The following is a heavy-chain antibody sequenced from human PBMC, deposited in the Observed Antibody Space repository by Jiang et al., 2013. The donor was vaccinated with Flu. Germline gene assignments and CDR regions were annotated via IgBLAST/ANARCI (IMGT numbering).Heavy chain of an antibody. D-gene: IGHD7-27*01. J-gene: IGHJ4*02. CDR2: IKQDGTVK. Sequence: PGGSLRLSCAASGFTFTTYWMTWVRQAPGKGLEWVANIKQDGTVKHYADSVKGRFTISRDNAKNSLYLQMSSLRADDTAVYYCAREYWGPEYWGQGVLLTVSS. CDR1: GFTFTTYW. V-gene: IGHV3-7*03. CDR3: AREYWGPEY.